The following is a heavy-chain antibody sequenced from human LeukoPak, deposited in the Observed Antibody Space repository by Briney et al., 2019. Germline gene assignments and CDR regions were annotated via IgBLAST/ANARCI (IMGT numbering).Heavy chain of an antibody. J-gene: IGHJ4*02. Sequence: GRSLRLSCAASGLTFSSYAMHWVRQAPGKGLEWVAVISYDGSNKYYADSVKGRFTISRDNSKNTLYLQMNSLRAEDTAVYYCARDRVAAAGMGIMVFDYWGQGTLVTDSS. D-gene: IGHD6-13*01. CDR3: ARDRVAAAGMGIMVFDY. CDR2: ISYDGSNK. CDR1: GLTFSSYA. V-gene: IGHV3-30-3*01.